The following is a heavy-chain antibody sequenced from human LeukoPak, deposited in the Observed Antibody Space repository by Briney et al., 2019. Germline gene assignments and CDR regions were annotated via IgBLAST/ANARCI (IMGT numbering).Heavy chain of an antibody. D-gene: IGHD3-3*01. Sequence: PGRSLRLSCVGSEFTFSSYGMHWVRQAPGKGLEWVAVISYDGSNTYYADSVKGRFTISRDNSKNTLYLQMNSLRAEDRAVYYCAKELITIFGVVIVTPGYWGQGTLVTVSS. CDR2: ISYDGSNT. CDR1: EFTFSSYG. CDR3: AKELITIFGVVIVTPGY. J-gene: IGHJ4*02. V-gene: IGHV3-30*18.